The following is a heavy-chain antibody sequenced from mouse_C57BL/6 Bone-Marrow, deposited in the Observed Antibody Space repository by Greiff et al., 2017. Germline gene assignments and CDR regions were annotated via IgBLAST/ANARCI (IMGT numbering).Heavy chain of an antibody. V-gene: IGHV5-6*01. CDR1: GFTFSSYG. Sequence: EVMLVESGGDLVKPGGSLKLSCAASGFTFSSYGMSWVRQTPDKRLEWVATISSGGSYTYYPDSVKGRFTISRDNAKNTLYLQMSSLKSEDTAMYYCARHSKSYDWYFDVWGTGTTVTVSS. CDR3: ARHSKSYDWYFDV. D-gene: IGHD1-1*01. J-gene: IGHJ1*03. CDR2: ISSGGSYT.